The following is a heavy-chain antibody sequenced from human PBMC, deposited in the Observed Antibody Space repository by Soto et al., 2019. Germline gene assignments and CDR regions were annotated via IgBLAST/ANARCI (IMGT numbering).Heavy chain of an antibody. V-gene: IGHV1-69*01. CDR3: ARGWGYDSTDYYYAY. D-gene: IGHD3-22*01. J-gene: IGHJ4*02. CDR1: GGSFNRHT. CDR2: IIPIFGTA. Sequence: QVQLVQSGAEVRKPGSSVRVSCKASGGSFNRHTISWVRQAPGQGLEWMGGIIPIFGTANHAQKFQGRGTIIADESTSTGYMELSSLRSDDTAIYYCARGWGYDSTDYYYAYWGQGTLVIVSS.